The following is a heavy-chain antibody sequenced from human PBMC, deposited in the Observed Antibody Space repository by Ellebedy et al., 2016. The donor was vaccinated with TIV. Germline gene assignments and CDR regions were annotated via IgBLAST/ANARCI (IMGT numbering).Heavy chain of an antibody. Sequence: PGGSLRLSCAASGFTFSSYSLNWVRQAPGKGLEWISYITGGGSTIYYADSVKGRFTISRDNARNSLYLQMNSLRAEDTAVYYCASLHSGCSSASCYGGSWGQGTLVTVSS. D-gene: IGHD2-2*01. CDR1: GFTFSSYS. CDR2: ITGGGSTI. J-gene: IGHJ5*02. CDR3: ASLHSGCSSASCYGGS. V-gene: IGHV3-48*04.